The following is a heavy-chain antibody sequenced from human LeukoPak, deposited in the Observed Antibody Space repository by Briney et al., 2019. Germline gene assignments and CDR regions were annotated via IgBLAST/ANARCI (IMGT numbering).Heavy chain of an antibody. CDR2: ISYDGSNK. CDR1: GSTFSSSA. Sequence: GGSLRLSCAASGSTFSSSAMHWVRQAPGKGLEWVAAISYDGSNKYYADSVKGRFTFSRDNSKNTIYLQMNSLRAEDTAVYYCAKDRGNRFDYWGQGTLVTVSS. D-gene: IGHD1-14*01. J-gene: IGHJ4*02. CDR3: AKDRGNRFDY. V-gene: IGHV3-30-3*01.